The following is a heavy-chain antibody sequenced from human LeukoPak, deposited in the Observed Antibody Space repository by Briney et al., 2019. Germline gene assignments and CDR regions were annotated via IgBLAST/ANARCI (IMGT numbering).Heavy chain of an antibody. D-gene: IGHD3-3*01. CDR2: IYHSGST. V-gene: IGHV4-38-2*02. CDR3: ARDFWSGNSPDY. J-gene: IGHJ4*02. Sequence: PSETLSLTCAVSGYSISSGYYWGWIRQPPGKGRGGIGSIYHSGSTYYNPSLKSRVTISVDTSKNQFSLKLSSVTAADTAVYYCARDFWSGNSPDYWGQGTLVTVSS. CDR1: GYSISSGYY.